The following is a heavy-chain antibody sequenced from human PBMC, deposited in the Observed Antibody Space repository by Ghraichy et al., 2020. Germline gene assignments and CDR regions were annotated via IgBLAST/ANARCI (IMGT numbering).Heavy chain of an antibody. V-gene: IGHV1-18*01. CDR1: GYRFTSSG. D-gene: IGHD3-16*01. CDR3: VRDWNYDMDV. CDR2: ISGVDGNR. J-gene: IGHJ6*02. Sequence: VKVSCTSSGYRFTSSGISWVRQAPGQGLEWLGWISGVDGNRNYAQKFQGRVTVTSDTSTSTAYMELTSLRSDDTAVYYCVRDWNYDMDVWGLGATVTVSS.